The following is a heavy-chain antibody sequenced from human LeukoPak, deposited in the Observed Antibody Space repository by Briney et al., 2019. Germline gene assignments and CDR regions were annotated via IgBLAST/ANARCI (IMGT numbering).Heavy chain of an antibody. CDR3: ATGARTMLYDTVGTDY. V-gene: IGHV1-69-2*01. CDR2: VDPEDGET. D-gene: IGHD3-22*01. CDR1: GYTFIDYY. Sequence: GASVKVSCKASGYTFIDYYMHWVQQAPGKGLEWMGHVDPEDGETKYAEKFQGRVAITADTSTDTAYMELSSLRSEDTAVHYCATGARTMLYDTVGTDYWGQGTLATVSS. J-gene: IGHJ4*02.